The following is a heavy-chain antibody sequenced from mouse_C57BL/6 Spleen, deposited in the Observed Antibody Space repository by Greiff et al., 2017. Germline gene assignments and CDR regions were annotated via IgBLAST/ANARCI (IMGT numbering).Heavy chain of an antibody. CDR1: GYTFTDYY. Sequence: QVQLQQSGAELVRPGASVKLSCKASGYTFTDYYINWVKQRPGQGLEWIARIYPGSGNTYYNEKFKGKATLTAEKSSSTAYMQLRSLTSEDSAVXVCAREGLGPAWFAYWGQGTLVTVSA. J-gene: IGHJ3*01. CDR3: AREGLGPAWFAY. V-gene: IGHV1-76*01. D-gene: IGHD4-1*01. CDR2: IYPGSGNT.